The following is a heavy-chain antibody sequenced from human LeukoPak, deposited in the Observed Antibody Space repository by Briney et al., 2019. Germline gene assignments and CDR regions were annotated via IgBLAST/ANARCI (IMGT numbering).Heavy chain of an antibody. CDR2: ISTYNGNT. D-gene: IGHD1-26*01. Sequence: ASVKVSCKASGYTFTSYGISWVRQAPGQGLEWMGWISTYNGNTNYAQKLQGRVTTTTDTSTSTAYMEVRSLRSDDTAVYYCARVGRFIVGAIKGAFDIWGQGTMVTVSS. J-gene: IGHJ3*02. CDR3: ARVGRFIVGAIKGAFDI. V-gene: IGHV1-18*01. CDR1: GYTFTSYG.